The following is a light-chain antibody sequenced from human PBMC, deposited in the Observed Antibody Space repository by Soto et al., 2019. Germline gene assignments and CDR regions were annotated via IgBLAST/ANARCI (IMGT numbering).Light chain of an antibody. V-gene: IGLV2-8*01. CDR3: NSYSGTKTVV. J-gene: IGLJ1*01. CDR1: SSDVGGYNY. Sequence: QSALTQPPSASGSPGQSVTISCTGTSSDVGGYNYVSWYQQHPGKVPKLMIYEVTKRPSGVPDRFSGSKSGNTASLTVSGLQAEDEADYYCNSYSGTKTVVFGTGTKLTVL. CDR2: EVT.